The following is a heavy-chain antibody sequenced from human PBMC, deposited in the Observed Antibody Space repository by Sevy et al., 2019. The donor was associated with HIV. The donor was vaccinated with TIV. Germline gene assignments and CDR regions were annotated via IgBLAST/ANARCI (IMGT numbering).Heavy chain of an antibody. J-gene: IGHJ4*02. CDR3: ARDPAIAAAVTFDN. D-gene: IGHD6-13*01. V-gene: IGHV3-21*06. CDR2: ISSSSKYI. CDR1: GFIFSSYS. Sequence: WGSLRLSCAASGFIFSSYSINWVRQAPGEGLEWVSSISSSSKYIYYADSVKGRFTISRDNAKNSLYLQMNSLRADDTAVYYCARDPAIAAAVTFDNWGQGTLVTVSS.